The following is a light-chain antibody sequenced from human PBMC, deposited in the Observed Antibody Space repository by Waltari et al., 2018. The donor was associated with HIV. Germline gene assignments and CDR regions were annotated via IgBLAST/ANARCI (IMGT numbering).Light chain of an antibody. V-gene: IGKV4-1*01. J-gene: IGKJ2*01. CDR3: QQYFSVPYT. Sequence: DIVMTQSPDSLPVSLGERATINCTSSRTILYSSDNRNYLAWYQQKPRQPPKLLISWASIREFGVPDRITGSGSGTDFTLTISSLQPEDVATYYCQQYFSVPYTFGQGTKLEIK. CDR1: RTILYSSDNRNY. CDR2: WAS.